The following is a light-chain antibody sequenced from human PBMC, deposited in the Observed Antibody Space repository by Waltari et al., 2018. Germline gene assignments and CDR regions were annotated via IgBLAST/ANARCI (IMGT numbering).Light chain of an antibody. Sequence: QSVLPQPASVSGSPCQSIPLPCTGSPPVFGGFTLGSWYRQFPNKAPQLIIDEGTRRPSGVSSRFSASKSGNTASLTISGLQAEDEALYFCSSYARSDNSVLFGGGTQLSVL. CDR2: EGT. CDR1: PPVFGGFTL. V-gene: IGLV2-23*01. J-gene: IGLJ2*01. CDR3: SSYARSDNSVL.